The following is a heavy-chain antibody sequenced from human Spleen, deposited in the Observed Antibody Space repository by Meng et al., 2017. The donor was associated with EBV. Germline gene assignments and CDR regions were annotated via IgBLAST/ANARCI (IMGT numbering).Heavy chain of an antibody. CDR1: GFTFSNYG. Sequence: QVQLVESGGGVVQPGRSLRLSCAASGFTFSNYGMHWVRQAPGKGLEWVALISDNGSNKYYADSVKGRFTISRDNAKNMLYLQMNSLRDEDTAVYYCASEPPSLYLRAYWGQGTLVTVSS. CDR2: ISDNGSNK. V-gene: IGHV3-30*03. J-gene: IGHJ4*02. D-gene: IGHD2-15*01. CDR3: ASEPPSLYLRAY.